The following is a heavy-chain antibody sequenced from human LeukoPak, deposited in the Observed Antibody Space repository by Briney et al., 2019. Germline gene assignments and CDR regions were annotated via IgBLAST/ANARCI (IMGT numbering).Heavy chain of an antibody. CDR2: NDYSGST. J-gene: IGHJ6*03. CDR1: GGPISTHY. Sequence: SETLSLTCIVSGGPISTHYWSWSRQPPGKGLGWIGYNDYSGSTNYNPSLKSRVTISVDTSKNQFSLKLNSVTAADTAVYYCARGATFRGTYYMDVWGKGTTVTVSS. CDR3: ARGATFRGTYYMDV. D-gene: IGHD3-10*01. V-gene: IGHV4-59*11.